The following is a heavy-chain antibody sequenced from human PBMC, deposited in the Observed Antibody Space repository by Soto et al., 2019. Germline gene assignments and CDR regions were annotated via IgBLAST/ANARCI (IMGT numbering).Heavy chain of an antibody. Sequence: EVQLVESGGGLVQPGGSLRLSCAASGFTVSSNYMSWVRQAPGKGLEWVSVIYSGGSTYYADSVKGRFTISRDNSKNTLYLQMNSLRAEDTAVYYCAREGIDDSISVGHDYWGRGTLVTVSS. J-gene: IGHJ4*02. CDR1: GFTVSSNY. V-gene: IGHV3-66*01. CDR2: IYSGGST. D-gene: IGHD3-16*01. CDR3: AREGIDDSISVGHDY.